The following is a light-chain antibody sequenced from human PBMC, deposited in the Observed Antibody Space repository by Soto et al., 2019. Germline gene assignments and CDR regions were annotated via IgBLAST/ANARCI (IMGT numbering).Light chain of an antibody. V-gene: IGKV3-20*01. CDR2: AAS. J-gene: IGKJ1*01. CDR1: QSISSRY. Sequence: EIVLTQSPGALSLSPGERAILSCRASQSISSRYLAWHQQKPGQAPRLLIYAASNRATGIPARFSGSGSGADFTLTISRLEPDDFAVYYCHQYGSSPPWTFGQGTRVEIK. CDR3: HQYGSSPPWT.